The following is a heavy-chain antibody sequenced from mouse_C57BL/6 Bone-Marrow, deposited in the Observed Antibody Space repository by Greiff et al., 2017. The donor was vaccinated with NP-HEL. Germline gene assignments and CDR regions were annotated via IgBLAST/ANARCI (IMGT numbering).Heavy chain of an antibody. CDR1: GYTFTSYD. CDR3: ARERDYYGSSHWYFDV. V-gene: IGHV1-85*01. Sequence: VQLQQSGPELVKPGASVKLSCKASGYTFTSYDINWVKQRPGQGLEWIGWIYPRDGSTKYNEKFTGKATLTVDKSSSTSCMELHSLPSEDSAIYYCARERDYYGSSHWYFDVWGTGTTVTVSS. CDR2: IYPRDGST. J-gene: IGHJ1*03. D-gene: IGHD1-1*01.